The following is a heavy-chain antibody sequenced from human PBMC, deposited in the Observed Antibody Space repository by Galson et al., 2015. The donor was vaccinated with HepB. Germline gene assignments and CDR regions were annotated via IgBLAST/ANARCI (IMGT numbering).Heavy chain of an antibody. CDR1: GFTFSYYA. CDR2: ITPSGDNT. Sequence: SLRLSCAASGFTFSYYAMSWVRQAPGKGLEWISAITPSGDNTYSAASMKGRFTISRDNSRNTLFLPMNSLRADDTAIYFCAKVFPEKTDGWYRQALYYFDSWGQGTRVTVSS. D-gene: IGHD6-19*01. V-gene: IGHV3-23*01. CDR3: AKVFPEKTDGWYRQALYYFDS. J-gene: IGHJ4*02.